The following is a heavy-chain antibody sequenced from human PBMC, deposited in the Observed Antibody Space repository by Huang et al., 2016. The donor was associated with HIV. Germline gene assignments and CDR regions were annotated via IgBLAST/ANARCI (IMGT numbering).Heavy chain of an antibody. CDR2: GYQSGMT. D-gene: IGHD6-13*01. J-gene: IGHJ4*02. CDR1: GDFISSTNYY. V-gene: IGHV4-39*01. CDR3: ASQHIGAAATWF. Sequence: QLQLQESGPGQVKPSETLSLTCTVSGDFISSTNYYWGWIRQSPGKGLEWVGSGYQSGMTNYNPSLKSRVTLSVDTSRNQFSLRLNSVTAADTAVYYCASQHIGAAATWFWGRGTQVAVSS.